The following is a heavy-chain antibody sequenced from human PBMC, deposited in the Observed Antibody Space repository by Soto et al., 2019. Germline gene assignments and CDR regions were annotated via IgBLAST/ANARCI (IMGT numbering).Heavy chain of an antibody. CDR1: GYTLTELS. V-gene: IGHV1-24*01. Sequence: ASVKVSCKVSGYTLTELSMHWVRQAPGKGLEWMGGFDPEDGETIYAQKFQGRVTMTRDTATSTVYMELSSLRSEDTAVYYCARGGLNHYDSSGHWQYGMDVWGPGTTATVSS. CDR2: FDPEDGET. D-gene: IGHD3-22*01. CDR3: ARGGLNHYDSSGHWQYGMDV. J-gene: IGHJ6*02.